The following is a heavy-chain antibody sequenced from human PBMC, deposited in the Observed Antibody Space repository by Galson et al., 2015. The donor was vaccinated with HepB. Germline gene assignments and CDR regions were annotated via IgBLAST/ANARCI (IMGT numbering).Heavy chain of an antibody. D-gene: IGHD2-2*01. V-gene: IGHV3-33*01. Sequence: SLRLSCAASAFTFSSYGMHWVRQAPGKGLEWVAVIWYDGSNKYYADSVKGRFTISRDNSKNTLYLQMNSLRAEDTAVYYCARDGGEDIVVVPAAVGVDYWGQGTLVTVSS. CDR3: ARDGGEDIVVVPAAVGVDY. CDR1: AFTFSSYG. J-gene: IGHJ4*02. CDR2: IWYDGSNK.